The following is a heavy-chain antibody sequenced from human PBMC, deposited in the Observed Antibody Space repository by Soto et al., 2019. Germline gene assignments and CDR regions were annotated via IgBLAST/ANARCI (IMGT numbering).Heavy chain of an antibody. V-gene: IGHV3-30-3*01. Sequence: SLRLSCAASGFTFSSYAMHWVRQAPGKGLEWVAVISYDGSNKYYADSVKGRFTISRDNSKNTLYLQMNSLRAEDTAVYYCARDPPMVRGYNMDYWGQGTLVTVSS. CDR3: ARDPPMVRGYNMDY. J-gene: IGHJ4*02. CDR2: ISYDGSNK. D-gene: IGHD3-10*01. CDR1: GFTFSSYA.